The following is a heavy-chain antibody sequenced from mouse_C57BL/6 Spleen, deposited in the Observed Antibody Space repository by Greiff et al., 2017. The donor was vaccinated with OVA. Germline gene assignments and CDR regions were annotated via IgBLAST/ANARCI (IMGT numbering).Heavy chain of an antibody. V-gene: IGHV5-6*01. CDR3: ARHEVYYDYVGDYYAMDY. CDR2: ISSGGSYT. CDR1: GFTFSSYG. Sequence: EVKLMESGGDLVKPGGSLKLSCAASGFTFSSYGMSWVRQTPDKRLEWVATISSGGSYTYYPDRVKGRFTISGDNAKSTLYLQMSSLKSEDTAVYYCARHEVYYDYVGDYYAMDYWGQGTSVTVSS. J-gene: IGHJ4*01. D-gene: IGHD2-4*01.